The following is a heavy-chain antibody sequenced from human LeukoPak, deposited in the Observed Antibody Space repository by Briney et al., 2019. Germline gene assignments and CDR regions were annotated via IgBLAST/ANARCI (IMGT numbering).Heavy chain of an antibody. V-gene: IGHV3-23*01. Sequence: QTGGSLRLSCAASGFTFSSYAMNWVRQAPGKGPEWVSVISGGGGSTFYADSVKGRFTISRDNSKNTLYLQMNSLRAEDTAVYYCAKARYSGYAFDAFDMWGQGTMVSVSS. J-gene: IGHJ3*02. D-gene: IGHD5-12*01. CDR2: ISGGGGST. CDR3: AKARYSGYAFDAFDM. CDR1: GFTFSSYA.